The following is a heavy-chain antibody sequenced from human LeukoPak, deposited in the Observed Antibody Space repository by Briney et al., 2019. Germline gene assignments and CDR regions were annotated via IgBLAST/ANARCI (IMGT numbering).Heavy chain of an antibody. V-gene: IGHV4-34*01. CDR3: ARGHVGSYAYFYYYGMDV. D-gene: IGHD3-16*01. CDR2: INHSGST. Sequence: SETLSLTCAVYGGSFSGYYWSWIRQPPKKGLEWIGEINHSGSTNYNPSLKSRVTISVDTSKKQFSLKVRSVSAADAAVDYCARGHVGSYAYFYYYGMDVWGQGTTVTVSS. J-gene: IGHJ6*02. CDR1: GGSFSGYY.